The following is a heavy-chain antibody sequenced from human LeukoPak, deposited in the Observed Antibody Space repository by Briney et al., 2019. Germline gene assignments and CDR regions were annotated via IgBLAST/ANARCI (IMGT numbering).Heavy chain of an antibody. D-gene: IGHD4-23*01. V-gene: IGHV4-39*01. CDR1: GGSISSSSYY. CDR2: IYYSGST. Sequence: SENLSLTCTVSGGSISSSSYYWGWIRQPPGKGLELIGSIYYSGSTYYNPSLKSRVTISVDTSKNQFSLKRSSVTVADTAVYYCACQSDDGCKLYNWFDAWGPVILVTVSS. J-gene: IGHJ5*02. CDR3: ACQSDDGCKLYNWFDA.